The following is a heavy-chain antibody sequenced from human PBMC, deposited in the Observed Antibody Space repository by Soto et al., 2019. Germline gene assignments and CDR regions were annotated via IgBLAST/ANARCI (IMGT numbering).Heavy chain of an antibody. CDR1: GYTFSTYA. CDR2: INAGNGNT. D-gene: IGHD2-15*01. J-gene: IGHJ5*02. Sequence: ASVKVSCKASGYTFSTYAIHWVRQAPGQRLEWRGWINAGNGNTKCSEKFQGSVTITRDPSASTAYMELSGLRSEDTAVYYCARGKIVVVVADNWFDPWGQ. CDR3: ARGKIVVVVADNWFDP. V-gene: IGHV1-3*01.